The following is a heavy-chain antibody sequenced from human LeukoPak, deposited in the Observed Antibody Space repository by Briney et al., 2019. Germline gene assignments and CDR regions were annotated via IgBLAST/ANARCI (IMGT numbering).Heavy chain of an antibody. Sequence: SGRSLRLSCTASGFTFGDYAMSWVRQAPGKGPEWVGFIRRKANGGTTEYAASVKGRFTISRDDSKSIAYLQMNSLKTEDTAVYYCTSGLYYDSWSDLFDYWGQGTLVTVSS. D-gene: IGHD3-3*01. CDR2: IRRKANGGTT. CDR3: TSGLYYDSWSDLFDY. V-gene: IGHV3-49*04. CDR1: GFTFGDYA. J-gene: IGHJ4*02.